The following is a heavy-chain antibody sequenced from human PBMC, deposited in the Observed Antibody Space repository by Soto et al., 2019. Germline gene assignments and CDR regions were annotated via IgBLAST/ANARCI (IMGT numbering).Heavy chain of an antibody. CDR2: ITRDGYNK. Sequence: PGGSLRLSCAVSGFIFKNYALNWVRQAPGKGLEWVASITRDGYNKYYADSVKGRFTISRDNSKNTLSLQMTALRVEDSSVYYCTKSSGGSSSVGMDYWGPRTLVTVSS. J-gene: IGHJ4*02. CDR1: GFIFKNYA. D-gene: IGHD6-6*01. V-gene: IGHV3-30*04. CDR3: TKSSGGSSSVGMDY.